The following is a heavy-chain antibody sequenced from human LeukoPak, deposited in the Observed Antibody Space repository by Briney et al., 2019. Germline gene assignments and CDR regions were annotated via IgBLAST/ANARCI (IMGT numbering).Heavy chain of an antibody. J-gene: IGHJ4*02. CDR1: GYTLTELS. CDR3: ATTDSSGYIYFDY. CDR2: FDPEDGET. V-gene: IGHV1-24*01. Sequence: GASVTVSCKVSGYTLTELSMHWVRQAPGKGLEWMGGFDPEDGETIYAQKFQGRVTMTEDTSTDTAYMELSSLRSEDTAVYYCATTDSSGYIYFDYWGQGTLVTVSS. D-gene: IGHD3-22*01.